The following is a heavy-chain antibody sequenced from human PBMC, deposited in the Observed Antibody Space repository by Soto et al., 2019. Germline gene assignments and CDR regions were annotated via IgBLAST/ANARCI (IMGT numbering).Heavy chain of an antibody. Sequence: QVQLVQSGGEVKKPGASVKVSCKASGYTFINHGISWVRQAPGQGLEWMGRISGHNGKTNYAQKFQGRVTMTTDTSTSTAFMELRSLRSDDTAVYYCARDSYPLAYFFDYWGQGTLVSVSS. CDR2: ISGHNGKT. CDR1: GYTFINHG. CDR3: ARDSYPLAYFFDY. V-gene: IGHV1-18*04. J-gene: IGHJ4*02.